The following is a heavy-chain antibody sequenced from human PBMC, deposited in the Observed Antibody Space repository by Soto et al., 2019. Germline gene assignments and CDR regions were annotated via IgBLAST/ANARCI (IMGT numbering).Heavy chain of an antibody. CDR1: GGTFSSYA. V-gene: IGHV1-69*13. D-gene: IGHD5-18*01. J-gene: IGHJ4*02. CDR2: IIPIFGTA. CDR3: ASVDTAMSAVHEPGLPNTIDY. Sequence: GASVKVSCKASGGTFSSYAISWVRQAPGQGLEWMGGIIPIFGTANYAQKFQGRVTITADESTGTAYMELSSLRSEDTAVYYCASVDTAMSAVHEPGLPNTIDYWGQGTLVTVSS.